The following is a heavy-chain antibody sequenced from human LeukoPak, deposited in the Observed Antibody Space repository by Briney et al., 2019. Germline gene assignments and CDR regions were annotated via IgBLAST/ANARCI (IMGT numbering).Heavy chain of an antibody. J-gene: IGHJ4*02. CDR1: GSTFSSYA. CDR2: ISGSGGST. D-gene: IGHD3-22*01. CDR3: AKDLSAMIVVVHFDY. V-gene: IGHV3-23*01. Sequence: PGGSLRVSCAASGSTFSSYAMSWVRQALGKGLEWVSAISGSGGSTYYGDSVKGRFTISRDNSKNTLYLQMNSLRAEHTAVYYCAKDLSAMIVVVHFDYWARGTLVTVSS.